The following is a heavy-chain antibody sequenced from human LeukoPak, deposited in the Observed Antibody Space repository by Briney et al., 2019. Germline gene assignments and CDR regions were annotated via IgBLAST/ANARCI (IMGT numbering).Heavy chain of an antibody. Sequence: SETLSLTCTVSGGSISSSSYYCGWIPQPPRKGLEWIGSIYYSGSTYYNPSLKSRVTISVDTSKNQFSLKLSSVTAADTAVYYCARQKLERGMDVWGQGTTVTVSS. J-gene: IGHJ6*02. CDR1: GGSISSSSYY. D-gene: IGHD1-1*01. V-gene: IGHV4-39*01. CDR3: ARQKLERGMDV. CDR2: IYYSGST.